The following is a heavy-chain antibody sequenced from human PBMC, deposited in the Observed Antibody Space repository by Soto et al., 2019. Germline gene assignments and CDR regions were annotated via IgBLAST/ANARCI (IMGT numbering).Heavy chain of an antibody. V-gene: IGHV4-30-4*01. D-gene: IGHD3-10*01. J-gene: IGHJ6*02. CDR2: IYYSGST. Sequence: NPSETLSLTCTVSGGSISSGDYYWSWIRQPPGKGLEWIGYIYYSGSTYYNPSLKSRVTISVDTSKNQFSLKLSSVTAADTAVYYCARAPSTMVRGVITYYYGMDVWGQGTTVTVSS. CDR3: ARAPSTMVRGVITYYYGMDV. CDR1: GGSISSGDYY.